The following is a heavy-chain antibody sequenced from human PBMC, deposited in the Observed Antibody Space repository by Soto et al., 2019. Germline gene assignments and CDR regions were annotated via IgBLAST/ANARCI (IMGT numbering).Heavy chain of an antibody. J-gene: IGHJ5*02. Sequence: ASVKVSCKASGFSFAGYYIHWLRQAPGQGLEWMGWINAHSGGTEYAQKFQGRVTLTRDTSIATAYLTLTSLTSDDTALYYCAKDLTRQLAYWLDPWG. CDR2: INAHSGGT. D-gene: IGHD6-6*01. V-gene: IGHV1-2*02. CDR1: GFSFAGYY. CDR3: AKDLTRQLAYWLDP.